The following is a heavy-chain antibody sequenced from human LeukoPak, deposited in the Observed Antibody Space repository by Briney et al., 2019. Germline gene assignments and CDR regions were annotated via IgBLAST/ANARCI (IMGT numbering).Heavy chain of an antibody. J-gene: IGHJ4*02. D-gene: IGHD3-10*01. CDR3: ARIRDSGFDY. Sequence: GGSLRLSCAASGFSFSRYAMHWVRQAPGKGLEYVSAINTNGHITYYANSVKGRVTISRDNSKNMLYLQMDSLRVEDMAVYYCARIRDSGFDYWGQGTLVTVSS. CDR2: INTNGHIT. V-gene: IGHV3-64*01. CDR1: GFSFSRYA.